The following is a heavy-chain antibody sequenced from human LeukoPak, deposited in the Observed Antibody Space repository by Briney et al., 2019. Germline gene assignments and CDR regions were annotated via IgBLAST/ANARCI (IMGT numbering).Heavy chain of an antibody. V-gene: IGHV5-10-1*01. CDR3: ARYGSGPDS. D-gene: IGHD3-10*01. J-gene: IGHJ4*02. CDR2: IDPRDSQT. CDR1: GYSFSNYW. Sequence: GESLRISCQGFGYSFSNYWITWVRQLPGKGLEWMGRIDPRDSQTNYSPSFQGHITISSDSSTTTAYLEWSSLTVSDTATYYCARYGSGPDSWGQGTLVIVSS.